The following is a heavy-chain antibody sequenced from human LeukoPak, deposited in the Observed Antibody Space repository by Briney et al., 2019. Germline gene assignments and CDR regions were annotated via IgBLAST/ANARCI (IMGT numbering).Heavy chain of an antibody. Sequence: ASVKVSCKASGYTFTGYYMHWVRQAPGQGLEWMGWINPNSGGTNYAQKFQGRVTMTRDTSISTAYMELSRLRSDDTAVYYCTRDRRGGFYGWSAVAVQNAFDLWGQGTMVTVSS. J-gene: IGHJ3*01. D-gene: IGHD6-19*01. CDR1: GYTFTGYY. CDR2: INPNSGGT. CDR3: TRDRRGGFYGWSAVAVQNAFDL. V-gene: IGHV1-2*02.